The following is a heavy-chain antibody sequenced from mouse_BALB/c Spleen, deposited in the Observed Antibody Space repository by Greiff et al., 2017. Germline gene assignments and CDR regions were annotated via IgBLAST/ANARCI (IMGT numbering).Heavy chain of an antibody. J-gene: IGHJ4*01. V-gene: IGHV1-81*01. CDR2: IYPGSGST. CDR3: ARYYYGSSYAYYAMDY. Sequence: QVQLQQSGPELVKPGASVKMSCKASGYTFTDYVISWVKQRTGQGLEWIGEIYPGSGSTYYNEKFKGKATLTADKSSNTAYMQLSSLTSEDSAVYFCARYYYGSSYAYYAMDYWGQGTSVTVSS. CDR1: GYTFTDYV. D-gene: IGHD1-1*01.